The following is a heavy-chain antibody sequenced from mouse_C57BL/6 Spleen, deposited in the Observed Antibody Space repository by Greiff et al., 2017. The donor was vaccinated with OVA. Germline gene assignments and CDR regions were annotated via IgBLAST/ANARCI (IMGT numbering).Heavy chain of an antibody. CDR1: GYTFTSYG. CDR2: IYPRSGNT. CDR3: AKEGDLLRFAY. D-gene: IGHD2-1*01. Sequence: QVQLQQSGAELARPGASVKLSCKASGYTFTSYGISWVKQRTGQGLEWIGEIYPRSGNTYYNEKFKGKATLTADKSSTTAYMELRSLTSEDSAVYFCAKEGDLLRFAYWGQGTLVTVSA. V-gene: IGHV1-81*01. J-gene: IGHJ3*01.